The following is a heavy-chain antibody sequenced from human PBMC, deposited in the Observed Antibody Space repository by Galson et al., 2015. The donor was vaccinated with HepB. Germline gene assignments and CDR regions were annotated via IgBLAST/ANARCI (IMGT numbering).Heavy chain of an antibody. CDR2: INTDTEIP. V-gene: IGHV7-4-1*02. J-gene: IGHJ4*02. Sequence: SVKVSCKASGYAFTNYAVNWVRQAPGQGLEWMGWINTDTEIPTYAPGFTGRFVFSLDTSVSTAYLRITFLTAEDTAVYFCAKAQTKTSAGPGHWGQGTLVSVSS. CDR1: GYAFTNYA. D-gene: IGHD6-13*01. CDR3: AKAQTKTSAGPGH.